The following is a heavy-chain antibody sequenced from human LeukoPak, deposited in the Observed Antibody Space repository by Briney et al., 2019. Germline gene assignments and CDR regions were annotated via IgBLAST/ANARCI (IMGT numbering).Heavy chain of an antibody. V-gene: IGHV1-2*02. J-gene: IGHJ5*02. CDR1: GYTFTGYY. CDR2: INPNSGGT. D-gene: IGHD3-9*01. Sequence: ASVKVSCEASGYTFTGYYMHWVRQAPGQGLEWMGWINPNSGGTNYAQKFQGRVTMTRDTSISTAYMELSRLRSDDTAVYYCARLYYDILTGYPGWFDPWGQGTLVTVSS. CDR3: ARLYYDILTGYPGWFDP.